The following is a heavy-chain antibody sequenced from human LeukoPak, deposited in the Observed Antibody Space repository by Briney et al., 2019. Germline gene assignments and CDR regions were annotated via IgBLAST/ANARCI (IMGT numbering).Heavy chain of an antibody. D-gene: IGHD6-19*01. CDR2: INHSGST. V-gene: IGHV4-34*01. Sequence: SETLSLTCAVYGGSFSGYYWSWIRQPPGKGLEWIGEINHSGSTNYNPSLKSRVTKSVDTSKNQFSLKLSSVTAADTAVYYCARSPGYSSGWGVPWGQGALVTVSS. J-gene: IGHJ5*02. CDR1: GGSFSGYY. CDR3: ARSPGYSSGWGVP.